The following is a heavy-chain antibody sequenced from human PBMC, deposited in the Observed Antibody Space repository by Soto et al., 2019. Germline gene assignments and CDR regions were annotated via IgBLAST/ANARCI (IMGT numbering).Heavy chain of an antibody. D-gene: IGHD4-17*01. J-gene: IGHJ1*01. CDR2: ISPLKGRT. Sequence: QVQLVHSGPDLKRPGASMKVSCTASGYTFTSYGISWVRQAPGQGLEWMAWISPLKGRTQYSQKAQGRVTLSTDTSSNTAYMEMTTLRVDDTAVYYCAMDYGDRPEYFKHWGQGTLVTVS. CDR1: GYTFTSYG. V-gene: IGHV1-18*04. CDR3: AMDYGDRPEYFKH.